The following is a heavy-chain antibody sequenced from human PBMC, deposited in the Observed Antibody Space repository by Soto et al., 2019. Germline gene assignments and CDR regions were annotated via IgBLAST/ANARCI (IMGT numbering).Heavy chain of an antibody. CDR1: GYSFTSYW. V-gene: IGHV5-51*01. D-gene: IGHD3-9*01. CDR2: IYPGDSDT. Sequence: GESLKISCKGSGYSFTSYWIGWVRQMPGKGLEWMGIIYPGDSDTRYSPSFQGQVTISADKSISTAYLQWSSLKASDTAMYYCARPAYDILTGYSRLDIWGQGTMVT. CDR3: ARPAYDILTGYSRLDI. J-gene: IGHJ3*02.